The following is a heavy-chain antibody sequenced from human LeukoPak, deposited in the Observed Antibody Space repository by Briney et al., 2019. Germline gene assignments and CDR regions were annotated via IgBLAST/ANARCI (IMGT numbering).Heavy chain of an antibody. D-gene: IGHD2-15*01. J-gene: IGHJ3*02. CDR1: GFTFSSYV. CDR2: LISSGGST. CDR3: ASTGRYCSGGSCPGERGDDAFDI. Sequence: PGGSLRLSCAASGFTFSSYVMRWVRQAPGKGLEWVSALISSGGSTYYADSVKGRFTISRDNAKNSLYLQMNSLRAEDTAVYYCASTGRYCSGGSCPGERGDDAFDIWGQGTMVTVSS. V-gene: IGHV3-23*01.